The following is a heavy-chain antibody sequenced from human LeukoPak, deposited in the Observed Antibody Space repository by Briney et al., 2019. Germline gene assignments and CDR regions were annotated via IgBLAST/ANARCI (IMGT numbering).Heavy chain of an antibody. CDR1: GGSISSGSYY. CDR3: ARDAGLAARRFYMDV. CDR2: IYTSGST. D-gene: IGHD6-6*01. Sequence: SETLSHTCTVSGGSISSGSYYWSWIRQPAGKGLEWIGRIYTSGSTNYNPSLKSRVTISVDTSKNQFSLKLSSVTAADTAVYYCARDAGLAARRFYMDVWGKGTTDTVSS. J-gene: IGHJ6*03. V-gene: IGHV4-61*02.